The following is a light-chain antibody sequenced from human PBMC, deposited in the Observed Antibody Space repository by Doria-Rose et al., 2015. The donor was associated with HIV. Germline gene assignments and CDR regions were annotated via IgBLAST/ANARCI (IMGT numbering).Light chain of an antibody. CDR2: DAS. CDR1: QGIRSA. J-gene: IGKJ4*01. CDR3: QQFNDYLLT. V-gene: IGKV1D-13*01. Sequence: PSSLSASVGDRVIITCRASQGIRSALAWYQQKPGKAPKLMIYDASTLQSGVPSRFSGSGSGTEFTLTISSLQPEDFATYYCQQFNDYLLTFGGGTKVEIK.